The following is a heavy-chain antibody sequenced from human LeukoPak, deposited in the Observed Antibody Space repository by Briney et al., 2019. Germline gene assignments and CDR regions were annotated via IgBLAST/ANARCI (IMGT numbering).Heavy chain of an antibody. CDR1: GFTFSSYA. CDR2: ISYDGSNK. D-gene: IGHD2-21*01. V-gene: IGHV3-30-3*01. CDR3: ARDWSEIPGY. Sequence: GGSLRLSCAASGFTFSSYAMHWVRQAPGKGLEWVAVISYDGSNKYYADSVKGRFTISRDNSKNTLYLQMNSLRAEDTAVYYCARDWSEIPGYWGQGTLVTVSS. J-gene: IGHJ4*02.